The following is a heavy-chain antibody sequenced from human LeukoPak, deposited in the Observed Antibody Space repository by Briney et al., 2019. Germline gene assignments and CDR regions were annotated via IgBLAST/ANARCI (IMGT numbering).Heavy chain of an antibody. V-gene: IGHV4-39*07. CDR2: IYYSGST. Sequence: SETLSLTCTVSGGSISSSSYYWGWIRQPPGKGLEWIGSIYYSGSTYYNPSLKSRVTISVDTSKNQFSLKLSSVTAADTAVYYCARVETSYYYMDVWGKGTTVTVSS. J-gene: IGHJ6*03. CDR3: ARVETSYYYMDV. CDR1: GGSISSSSYY.